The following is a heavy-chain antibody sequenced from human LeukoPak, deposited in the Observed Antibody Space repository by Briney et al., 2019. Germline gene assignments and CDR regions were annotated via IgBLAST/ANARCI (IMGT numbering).Heavy chain of an antibody. CDR3: ARGYCTSSSCYIDY. CDR2: ISYDGSNK. D-gene: IGHD2-2*02. Sequence: GGSLRLSCAASGFTFSSYAMHWVRQAPGKGLEWVAVISYDGSNKYYADSVRGRFTISRDNSKNTLYLQMNSLRAEDTAVYSCARGYCTSSSCYIDYWGQGTLVTVSS. V-gene: IGHV3-30-3*01. CDR1: GFTFSSYA. J-gene: IGHJ4*02.